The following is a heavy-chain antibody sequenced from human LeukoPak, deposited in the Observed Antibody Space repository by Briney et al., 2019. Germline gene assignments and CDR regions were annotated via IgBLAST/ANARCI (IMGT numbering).Heavy chain of an antibody. J-gene: IGHJ5*02. CDR2: MNPNSGNT. V-gene: IGHV1-8*02. Sequence: GASVKVSCKASGYTFTGYYMHWVRQAPGQGLEWMGWMNPNSGNTGYAQKFQGRVTMTRNTSISTAYMELSSLRSEDTAVYYCARKSWSSRFRNNWFDPWGQGTLVTISS. CDR3: ARKSWSSRFRNNWFDP. CDR1: GYTFTGYY. D-gene: IGHD6-13*01.